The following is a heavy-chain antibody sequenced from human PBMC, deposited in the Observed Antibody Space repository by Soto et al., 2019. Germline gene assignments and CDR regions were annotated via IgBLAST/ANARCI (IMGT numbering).Heavy chain of an antibody. CDR1: GFTFSSYA. CDR3: SRDRSGCWSWLLLDY. D-gene: IGHD1-26*01. Sequence: QVQLVESGGGVVQPGRSLRLSCAASGFTFSSYAMHWVRQAPGKGLEWVAVISYDGSNKYYADSVKGRFTISRDNSKNTLYLQMNSLRTEDTAVYYCSRDRSGCWSWLLLDYWGQGTLVTVSS. CDR2: ISYDGSNK. J-gene: IGHJ4*02. V-gene: IGHV3-30-3*01.